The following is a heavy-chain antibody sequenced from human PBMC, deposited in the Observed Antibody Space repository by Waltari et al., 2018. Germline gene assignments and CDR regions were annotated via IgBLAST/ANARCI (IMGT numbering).Heavy chain of an antibody. CDR2: ISYSGST. CDR3: ARLSYHIVTGYGWFDP. Sequence: QLQLQESGPGLVKPSETLSLTCTVSGGSISSESYYWGWIRQPPGKGLEWIGIISYSGSTYYNPSLNIRVTISVDTSKNQFSLKLSSVTAADTAVYYCARLSYHIVTGYGWFDPWGLGTLVTVSS. CDR1: GGSISSESYY. J-gene: IGHJ5*02. V-gene: IGHV4-39*01. D-gene: IGHD3-9*01.